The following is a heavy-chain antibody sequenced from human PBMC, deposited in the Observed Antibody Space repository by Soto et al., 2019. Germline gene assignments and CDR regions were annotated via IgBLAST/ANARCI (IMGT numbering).Heavy chain of an antibody. CDR2: INPNSGGT. J-gene: IGHJ6*02. D-gene: IGHD3-3*01. V-gene: IGHV1-2*04. Sequence: GASVKVSCKASGYTFTGYYMHWVRQAPGQGLEWMGWINPNSGGTNYAQKFQGWVTMTRDTSISTAYMELSRLRSDDTAVYYCARGPAGDFWSGSNKPSGYGMDVWGQGTTVTVYS. CDR1: GYTFTGYY. CDR3: ARGPAGDFWSGSNKPSGYGMDV.